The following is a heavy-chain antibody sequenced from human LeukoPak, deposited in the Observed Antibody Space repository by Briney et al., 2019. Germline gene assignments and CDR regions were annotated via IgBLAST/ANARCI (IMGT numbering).Heavy chain of an antibody. D-gene: IGHD2-2*01. CDR2: INHSGST. CDR3: ARWYQLPPEGGFDY. CDR1: GVSFSGYY. Sequence: SETLSLTCAVYGVSFSGYYWSWIRQPPGKGLEWIGEINHSGSTNYNPSLKSRVTISVDTSKNQFSLKLSSVTAADTAVYYCARWYQLPPEGGFDYWGQGTLVTVSS. J-gene: IGHJ4*02. V-gene: IGHV4-34*01.